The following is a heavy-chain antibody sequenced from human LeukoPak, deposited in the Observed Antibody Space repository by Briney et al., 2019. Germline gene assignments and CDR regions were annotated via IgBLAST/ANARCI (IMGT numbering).Heavy chain of an antibody. Sequence: GGSLRLSCTVSGFTVSSNSMSWVRQAPGKGLEWVSFIYSAGSTHYSDSVKGRFTISIDNAKNSLYLQMNSLRAEDTAVYYCAELGITMFGGVWGKGTTVTISS. CDR3: AELGITMFGGV. CDR1: GFTVSSNS. J-gene: IGHJ6*04. CDR2: IYSAGST. D-gene: IGHD3-10*02. V-gene: IGHV3-53*01.